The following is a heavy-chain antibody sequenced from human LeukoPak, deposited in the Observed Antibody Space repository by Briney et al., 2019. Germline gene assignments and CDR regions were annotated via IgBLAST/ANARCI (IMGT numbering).Heavy chain of an antibody. CDR1: GGTFSSYA. Sequence: EASVKVSCKASGGTFSSYAISWVRQAPGQGLEWMGGIIPIFGTANYAQKFQGRVTITTDESTSTAYMELSSLRSEDTAVYYCARARGTYEPYYYYYYMDVWGKGTTVTVSS. CDR2: IIPIFGTA. J-gene: IGHJ6*03. D-gene: IGHD2-8*01. V-gene: IGHV1-69*05. CDR3: ARARGTYEPYYYYYYMDV.